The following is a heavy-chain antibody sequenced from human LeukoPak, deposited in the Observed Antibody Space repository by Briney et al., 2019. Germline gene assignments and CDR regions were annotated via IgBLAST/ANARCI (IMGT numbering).Heavy chain of an antibody. CDR1: GGTFSSYA. Sequence: EASVKVSCKASGGTFSSYAISWVRQAPGQGLEWMGGIIPIFGTANYAQKFQGRVTITTDESTSTAYMELSSLRSEDTAVYYCARTTVVTPGGLNYYYYYMDVWGKGTTVTVSS. D-gene: IGHD4-23*01. CDR3: ARTTVVTPGGLNYYYYYMDV. J-gene: IGHJ6*03. V-gene: IGHV1-69*05. CDR2: IIPIFGTA.